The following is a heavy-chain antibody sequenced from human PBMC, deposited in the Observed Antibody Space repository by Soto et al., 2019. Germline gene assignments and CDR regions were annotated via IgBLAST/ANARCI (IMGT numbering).Heavy chain of an antibody. Sequence: SVKVSCKASGGTFISYAISWVRQAPGQGLEWMGGIIPIFGTANYAQKFQGRVTITADESTSTAYMELSSLRSEDTAVYYCARRDISGSYYMNWFDPWGQGTLVTVSS. CDR1: GGTFISYA. D-gene: IGHD3-10*01. CDR2: IIPIFGTA. V-gene: IGHV1-69*13. J-gene: IGHJ5*02. CDR3: ARRDISGSYYMNWFDP.